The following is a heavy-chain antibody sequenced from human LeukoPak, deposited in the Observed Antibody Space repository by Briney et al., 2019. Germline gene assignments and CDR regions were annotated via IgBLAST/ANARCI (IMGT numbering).Heavy chain of an antibody. D-gene: IGHD2-2*01. J-gene: IGHJ3*02. V-gene: IGHV4-38-2*02. CDR2: VYHSGST. CDR3: AREGRYCSGTGCSPPGFDI. Sequence: SETLSLTCTVSGYSLSSDYYWGWIRQPPGEGLEWIGSVYHSGSTHYNPSLPSGLTITVDTSKNQFSLKLSSVTAADTAVYYCAREGRYCSGTGCSPPGFDIWGQGTMVTVSP. CDR1: GYSLSSDYY.